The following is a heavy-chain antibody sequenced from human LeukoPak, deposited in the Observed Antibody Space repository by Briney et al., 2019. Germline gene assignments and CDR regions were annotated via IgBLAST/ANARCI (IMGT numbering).Heavy chain of an antibody. V-gene: IGHV1-2*02. CDR2: INPNSGGT. CDR3: AGEMGRYSSGL. Sequence: ASVKVSCKASVYTFTGYYMHWVRQAPGQGLEWVGWINPNSGGTNYAHKFQGRVTMTRDTSISTAYMELSRLRSGDTAVYYCAGEMGRYSSGLWGEGTLVSVSS. J-gene: IGHJ4*02. D-gene: IGHD6-19*01. CDR1: VYTFTGYY.